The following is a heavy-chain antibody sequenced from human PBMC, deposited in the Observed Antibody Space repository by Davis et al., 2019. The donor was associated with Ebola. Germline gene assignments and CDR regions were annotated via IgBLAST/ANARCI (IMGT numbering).Heavy chain of an antibody. D-gene: IGHD3-3*01. J-gene: IGHJ6*02. CDR2: ISAYNGNT. Sequence: ASVKVSCKASGYTFTSYGISWVRQAPGQGLEWMGWISAYNGNTNYAQKLQGRVTMTTDTSTSTAYMELRSLRSDDTAVYYCARDRSGITIFGVVIGDLLNGMDVWGQGTTVTVSS. CDR3: ARDRSGITIFGVVIGDLLNGMDV. CDR1: GYTFTSYG. V-gene: IGHV1-18*01.